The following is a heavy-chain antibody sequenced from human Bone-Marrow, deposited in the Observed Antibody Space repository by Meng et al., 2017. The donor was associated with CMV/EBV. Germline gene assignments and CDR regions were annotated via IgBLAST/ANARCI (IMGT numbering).Heavy chain of an antibody. CDR2: ITWSGSNT. CDR1: GFKFDDFT. J-gene: IGHJ6*02. D-gene: IGHD6-6*01. CDR3: AKSTASSSGLYKYGMDV. Sequence: GGSLRLSCATPGFKFDDFTMHWVRQRPGQGLEWVSLITWSGSNTYYSDSVRGRFTISRDNRKSSLSLQMNGLRSEDTALYYCAKSTASSSGLYKYGMDVWGHGTTVTVSS. V-gene: IGHV3-43*01.